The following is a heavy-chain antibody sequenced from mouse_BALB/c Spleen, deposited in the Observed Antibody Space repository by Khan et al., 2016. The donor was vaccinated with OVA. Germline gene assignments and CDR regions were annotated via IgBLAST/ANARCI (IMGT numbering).Heavy chain of an antibody. Sequence: QVQLQQPGPELVKPGASVKMSCKASGYTFSDYVLSWVKLRTGHGLEWIGEIYPGSGSTYYNEKFKGKATLTADKSSNTAYMQLSSLTSEDSAVYFCAGSYDGAWFAYWGQGTLVTVS. CDR3: AGSYDGAWFAY. J-gene: IGHJ3*01. V-gene: IGHV1-77*01. CDR1: GYTFSDYV. D-gene: IGHD1-2*01. CDR2: IYPGSGST.